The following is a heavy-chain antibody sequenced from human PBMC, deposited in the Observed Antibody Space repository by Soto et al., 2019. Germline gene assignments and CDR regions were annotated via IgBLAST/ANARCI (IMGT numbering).Heavy chain of an antibody. J-gene: IGHJ6*02. CDR1: GFTFSSYG. CDR2: ISYDGSNK. D-gene: IGHD3-3*01. CDR3: AKVAEGSSDYDFCSGYWTLDYYYGMDV. V-gene: IGHV3-30*18. Sequence: RLSCAASGFTFSSYGMHWVRQAPGKGLEWVAVISYDGSNKYYADSVKGRFTISRDNSKNTLYLQMNSLRAEDTAVYYCAKVAEGSSDYDFCSGYWTLDYYYGMDVWGQGTTVTVSS.